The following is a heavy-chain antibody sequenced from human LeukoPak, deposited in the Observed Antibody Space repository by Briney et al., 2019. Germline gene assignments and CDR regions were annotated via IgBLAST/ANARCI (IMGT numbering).Heavy chain of an antibody. Sequence: SETLSLTCTVSGGSITSSSYYWGWIRQPPGKGLEWIGEINHSGSTNYNPSLKSRVTISVDTSKNQFSLKLSSVTAADTAVYYCASRGLLGYCSGGSCYTLKWGQGTLVTVSS. J-gene: IGHJ4*02. CDR3: ASRGLLGYCSGGSCYTLK. V-gene: IGHV4-39*07. CDR2: INHSGST. D-gene: IGHD2-15*01. CDR1: GGSITSSSYY.